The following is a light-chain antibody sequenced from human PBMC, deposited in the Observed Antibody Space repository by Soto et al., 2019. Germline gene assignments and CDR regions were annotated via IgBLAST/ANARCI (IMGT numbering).Light chain of an antibody. V-gene: IGLV1-47*01. CDR1: SSNIGSNY. J-gene: IGLJ3*02. CDR3: AAWEDSLSGWV. CDR2: RNN. Sequence: QSVLTQPPSASGTPGQRVTISCSGSSSNIGSNYVYWYQQLPGTAPKLLIYRNNQRSSGVPDRFSGSKSGTSASLAISGLRSEDEADYYCAAWEDSLSGWVFGGGTKLTVL.